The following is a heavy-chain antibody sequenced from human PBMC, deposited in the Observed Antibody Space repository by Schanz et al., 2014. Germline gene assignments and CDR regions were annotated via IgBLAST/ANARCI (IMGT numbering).Heavy chain of an antibody. Sequence: EVQLVESGGGLVQPGGSLRLSCAASGFTFSSYWMSWVRQAPGKGLEWVANIKQDGSERYYVDSVKGRFTISRDTAKTSLYLQMNSLRAEDTALYYCERFQSPHQPFDYWGQGTLVTVSS. V-gene: IGHV3-7*01. CDR1: GFTFSSYW. CDR3: ERFQSPHQPFDY. J-gene: IGHJ4*02. CDR2: IKQDGSER. D-gene: IGHD2-2*01.